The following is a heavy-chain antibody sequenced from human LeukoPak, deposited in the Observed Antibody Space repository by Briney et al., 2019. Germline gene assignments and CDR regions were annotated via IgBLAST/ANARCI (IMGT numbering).Heavy chain of an antibody. J-gene: IGHJ4*02. Sequence: SQTLSLTCAISGDSVSSNSAAWNWIRQSPSRGLEWLGRTYYRSKWYNDYAVSVKSRITINPDTSKNQFSLQVNSVTPEATALCYCSASRTYYFDYWGQGTLVTVSS. CDR3: SASRTYYFDY. CDR1: GDSVSSNSAA. V-gene: IGHV6-1*01. CDR2: TYYRSKWYN. D-gene: IGHD1-1*01.